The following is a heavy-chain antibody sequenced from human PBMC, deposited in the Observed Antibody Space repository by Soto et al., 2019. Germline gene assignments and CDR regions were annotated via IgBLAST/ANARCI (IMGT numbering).Heavy chain of an antibody. CDR2: IKSKADGSTT. D-gene: IGHD5-18*01. J-gene: IGHJ4*02. Sequence: EVQLVESGGGLVKPWGSLRLSCAASGITLINAWMTWVRQAPGKGLEWVGRIKSKADGSTTEYGSPVKDRFIITRDASENALDLQMHSLKTEDTAVYYCATPRPGTHGYGYWGQGTLVTVSS. V-gene: IGHV3-15*01. CDR3: ATPRPGTHGYGY. CDR1: GITLINAW.